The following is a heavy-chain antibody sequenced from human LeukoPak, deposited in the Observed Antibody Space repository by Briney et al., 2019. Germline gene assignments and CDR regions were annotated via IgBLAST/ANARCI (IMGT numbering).Heavy chain of an antibody. CDR2: VSFSGSNT. Sequence: PGGPLRLSCAASGFTFTSYAMSWVRQAPGKGLEWVSGVSFSGSNTYYADSVKGRFTISRDNSKNTVYLQMNSLRAEDTAMYYCTKVGTSSWYYFDSWGQGTLVTASS. J-gene: IGHJ4*02. CDR1: GFTFTSYA. D-gene: IGHD6-13*01. CDR3: TKVGTSSWYYFDS. V-gene: IGHV3-23*01.